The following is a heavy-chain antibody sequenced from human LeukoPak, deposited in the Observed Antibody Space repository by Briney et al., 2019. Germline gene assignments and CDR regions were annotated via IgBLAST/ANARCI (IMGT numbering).Heavy chain of an antibody. D-gene: IGHD3-10*01. J-gene: IGHJ6*03. V-gene: IGHV3-23*01. CDR2: ISGSGVGS. Sequence: GGTLRLSCSASGFTFSSYGMSWVRQAPGKGLEWVSTISGSGVGSYYADSVKGRFTISRDNSKNTLSLQMNSLRAEDTAVYYCARHGSFTMVRGRLRYYYMDVWGEGTTVTISS. CDR3: ARHGSFTMVRGRLRYYYMDV. CDR1: GFTFSSYG.